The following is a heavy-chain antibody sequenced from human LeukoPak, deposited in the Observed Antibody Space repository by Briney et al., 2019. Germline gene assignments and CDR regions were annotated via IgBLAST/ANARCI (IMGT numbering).Heavy chain of an antibody. Sequence: ASVRASCKAAGYTVTSYAMHWVRQAPGQRLEWMGWINACNGNTKYSQEFQGRVTITRDTSASTAYMELSSLRSEDMAVYYCARGYSYGSYFDYWGQGSLVTLYS. CDR2: INACNGNT. CDR3: ARGYSYGSYFDY. D-gene: IGHD5-18*01. CDR1: GYTVTSYA. J-gene: IGHJ4*02. V-gene: IGHV1-3*03.